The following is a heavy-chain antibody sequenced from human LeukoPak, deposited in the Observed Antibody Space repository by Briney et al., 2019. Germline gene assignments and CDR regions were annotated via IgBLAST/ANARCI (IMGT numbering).Heavy chain of an antibody. V-gene: IGHV4-30-2*01. CDR2: IYHSGST. CDR1: GGSISSGGYS. Sequence: SETLSLTCAVSGGSISSGGYSWSWLRQPPGTGLEWLGYIYHSGSTYYNPSLKSRVTISVDRSKNQFSLKLSSVTAADTAVYYCARGRLYCSSTSCSPYGMDVWGKGTTVTVSS. CDR3: ARGRLYCSSTSCSPYGMDV. J-gene: IGHJ6*04. D-gene: IGHD2-2*01.